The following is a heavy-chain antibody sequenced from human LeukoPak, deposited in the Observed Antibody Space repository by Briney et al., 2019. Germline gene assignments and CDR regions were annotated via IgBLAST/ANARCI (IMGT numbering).Heavy chain of an antibody. CDR2: INPNSGGT. Sequence: ASVKVSCKASGYTFTGYYMHWVRQAPGQRLEWMGWINPNSGGTNYAQKFQGRVTMTRDTSISTAYMELSRLRSDDTAVYYCARDSTVVTLYGPNYYFDYWGQGTLVTVSS. V-gene: IGHV1-2*02. J-gene: IGHJ4*02. CDR1: GYTFTGYY. CDR3: ARDSTVVTLYGPNYYFDY. D-gene: IGHD4-23*01.